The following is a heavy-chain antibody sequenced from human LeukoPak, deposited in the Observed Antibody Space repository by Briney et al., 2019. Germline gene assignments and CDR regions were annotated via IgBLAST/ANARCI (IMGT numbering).Heavy chain of an antibody. Sequence: SETLSLTCAVYGGSFSGYYWSWIRQPPGKGLEWIGSIYYSGSTYYNPSLKSRVTISVDTSKNQFSLKLSSVTAADTAVYYCARDPSYYYDSSGYYLPHYYGMDVWGQGTTVTVSS. D-gene: IGHD3-22*01. CDR2: IYYSGST. J-gene: IGHJ6*02. CDR3: ARDPSYYYDSSGYYLPHYYGMDV. V-gene: IGHV4-34*01. CDR1: GGSFSGYY.